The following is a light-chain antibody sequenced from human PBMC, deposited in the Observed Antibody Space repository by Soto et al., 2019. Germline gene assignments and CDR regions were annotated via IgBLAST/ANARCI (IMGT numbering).Light chain of an antibody. CDR3: QQYVSSPWA. Sequence: EIVLAQSPGTLSLSPGERATLSCRASQSVTNSFLAWYQQKPGQAPRLLIYGASRRAIGIPDRFTGSGSGTDFTLTISRLEPEDFAVYYCQQYVSSPWALGQGTKVEI. V-gene: IGKV3-20*01. CDR1: QSVTNSF. CDR2: GAS. J-gene: IGKJ1*01.